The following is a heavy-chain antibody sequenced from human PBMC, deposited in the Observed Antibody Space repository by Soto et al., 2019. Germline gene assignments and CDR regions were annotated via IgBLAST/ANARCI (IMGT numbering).Heavy chain of an antibody. D-gene: IGHD2-8*01. V-gene: IGHV4-39*01. Sequence: SETLSLTGTVSGGSVSNRNYYWGWIRQSPGKRLEWIGRVYYRGRGYSKSSVRSRVSISVDTSKNQFSLNLHSVTASDTAVYYCVSQRTSVLTQAYFDYWGPGALVTVSS. CDR2: VYYRGRG. J-gene: IGHJ4*02. CDR1: GGSVSNRNYY. CDR3: VSQRTSVLTQAYFDY.